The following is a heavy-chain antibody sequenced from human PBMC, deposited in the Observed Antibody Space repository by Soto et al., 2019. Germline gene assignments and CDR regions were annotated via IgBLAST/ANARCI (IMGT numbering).Heavy chain of an antibody. J-gene: IGHJ2*01. CDR3: STWGLSGGYWYLDL. D-gene: IGHD2-15*01. CDR2: INEDGSTK. CDR1: GFTFSTYW. V-gene: IGHV3-7*01. Sequence: EVQLVESGGGLVQPGGSLRLSCAASGFTFSTYWLSWVRQALGKGLEWVANINEDGSTKYYGDSVKGRFTISRDNAKNSLYLQMNSLRGEDTAVYYCSTWGLSGGYWYLDLWGRGTLVTVSS.